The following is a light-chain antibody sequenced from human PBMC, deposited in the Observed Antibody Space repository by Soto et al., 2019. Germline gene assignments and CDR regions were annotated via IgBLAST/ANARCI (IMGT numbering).Light chain of an antibody. V-gene: IGKV3-15*01. J-gene: IGKJ4*01. CDR1: QSVSSN. CDR3: QQYNIWPLT. CDR2: GSS. Sequence: EIVMTQSPATLSVSPGERATLSCMASQSVSSNLAWYQQKPGQAPRLLIYGSSTRATGIPARFSGSGSGTDFTLTISSLQSEDFAVYYCQQYNIWPLTFGGGTKVDI.